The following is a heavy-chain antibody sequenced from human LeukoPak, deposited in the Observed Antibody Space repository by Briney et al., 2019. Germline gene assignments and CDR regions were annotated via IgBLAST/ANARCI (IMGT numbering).Heavy chain of an antibody. CDR2: INQDGSEK. D-gene: IGHD3-22*01. Sequence: PGGSLRLSCAASGFTFSSYWMSWVRQAPGKGLEWVANINQDGSEKYSVDSVKGRFTISRDNAKNSLYLQMNSLRAEDTAVYYCAREYYSDSSGSDYWGQATLVTVSS. V-gene: IGHV3-7*05. J-gene: IGHJ4*02. CDR3: AREYYSDSSGSDY. CDR1: GFTFSSYW.